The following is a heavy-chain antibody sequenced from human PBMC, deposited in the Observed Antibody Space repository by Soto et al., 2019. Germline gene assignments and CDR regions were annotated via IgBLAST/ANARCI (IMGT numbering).Heavy chain of an antibody. V-gene: IGHV5-51*01. Sequence: PGESLKISCKGSGYSFTSYWIGWVRQMPGKGLEWMGIIYPGDSDTRYSPSFQGQVTISADKSISTAYLQWSSLKASDTAMYYCAWRRGDWNARWYFDYWGRGTLVTVSS. CDR2: IYPGDSDT. D-gene: IGHD1-1*01. CDR3: AWRRGDWNARWYFDY. J-gene: IGHJ4*02. CDR1: GYSFTSYW.